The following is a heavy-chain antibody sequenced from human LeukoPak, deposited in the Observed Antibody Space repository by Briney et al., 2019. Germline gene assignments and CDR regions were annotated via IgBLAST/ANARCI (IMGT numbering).Heavy chain of an antibody. CDR2: IYTSGST. CDR1: GGSISSGSYY. V-gene: IGHV4-61*02. D-gene: IGHD2-2*01. J-gene: IGHJ6*03. CDR3: ARDSLLPSAMGYYYMDV. Sequence: SQTLSLTCTVAGGSISSGSYYWSWIRQPAGKGLEWIGRIYTSGSTNHNPSLKSRVTISVDTSKNQFSLKLSSVTAADTALYYCARDSLLPSAMGYYYMDVWGKGTTVTVSS.